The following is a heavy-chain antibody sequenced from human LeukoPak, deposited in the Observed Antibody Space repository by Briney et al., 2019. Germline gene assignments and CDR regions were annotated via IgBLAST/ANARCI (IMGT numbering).Heavy chain of an antibody. Sequence: SETLSLTCTVSGASINSDTYYWGWIRQPPGKGLEWIGSIYYSGSTYYNPSLKSRVTISVDTSKNQFSLKLSSVTAADTAVYYCARDEKAAAGTWGQGTLVTVSS. V-gene: IGHV4-39*07. CDR2: IYYSGST. CDR3: ARDEKAAAGT. J-gene: IGHJ5*02. D-gene: IGHD6-13*01. CDR1: GASINSDTYY.